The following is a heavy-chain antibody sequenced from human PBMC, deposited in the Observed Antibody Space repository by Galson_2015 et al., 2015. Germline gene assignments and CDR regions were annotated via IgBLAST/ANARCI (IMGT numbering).Heavy chain of an antibody. CDR3: AREGETVMEGFDY. D-gene: IGHD4-17*01. CDR2: IYTSGST. Sequence: TLSLTCTVSGGSISSGSYYWSWIRQPAGKGLEWIGRIYTSGSTNYNPSLKSRVTISVDTSKNQFSLKLSSVTAADTAVYYCAREGETVMEGFDYWGQGTLVAVSS. V-gene: IGHV4-61*02. CDR1: GGSISSGSYY. J-gene: IGHJ4*02.